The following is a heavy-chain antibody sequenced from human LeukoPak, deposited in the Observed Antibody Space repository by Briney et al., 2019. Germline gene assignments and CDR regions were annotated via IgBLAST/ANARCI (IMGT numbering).Heavy chain of an antibody. CDR1: GYTFTGYY. J-gene: IGHJ6*03. CDR3: ARGRGYDSNGYHPTGYYYYYMDV. D-gene: IGHD3-22*01. V-gene: IGHV1-2*02. Sequence: ASVKVSCKASGYTFTGYYMHWVRQAPGQGLEWMGWINPNSGGTNYAQKFQGRVTMTRDTSISTAYMELSSLRSDDTAVYYCARGRGYDSNGYHPTGYYYYYMDVWGKGTTVTISS. CDR2: INPNSGGT.